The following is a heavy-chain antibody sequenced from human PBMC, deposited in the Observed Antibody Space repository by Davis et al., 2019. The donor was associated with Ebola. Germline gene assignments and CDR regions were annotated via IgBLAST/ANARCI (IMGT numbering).Heavy chain of an antibody. D-gene: IGHD2-21*01. J-gene: IGHJ6*04. CDR3: AKSSVMHLRENHYFYYAMDA. V-gene: IGHV1-69*13. CDR1: AGTFMSYA. CDR2: IIPMFETT. Sequence: AASVKVSCKASAGTFMSYAFSWVRQAPGEGLEWMGRIIPMFETTNYAQKFQGRVTITADESTTTAYMELSSLRSEDTAVYYCAKSSVMHLRENHYFYYAMDAWGRGTPVTVSS.